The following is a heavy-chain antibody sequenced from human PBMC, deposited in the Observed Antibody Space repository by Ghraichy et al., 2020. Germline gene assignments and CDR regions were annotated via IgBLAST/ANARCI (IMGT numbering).Heavy chain of an antibody. CDR3: ARVVDSSSSWAGDY. CDR1: GGSFSGYY. Sequence: SETLSLTCAVYGGSFSGYYWSWIRQPPGKGLEWIGEINHSGSTNYNPSLKSRVTISVDTSKNQFSLKLSSVTAADTAVYYCARVVDSSSSWAGDYWGQGTLVTVSS. J-gene: IGHJ4*02. D-gene: IGHD6-6*01. CDR2: INHSGST. V-gene: IGHV4-34*01.